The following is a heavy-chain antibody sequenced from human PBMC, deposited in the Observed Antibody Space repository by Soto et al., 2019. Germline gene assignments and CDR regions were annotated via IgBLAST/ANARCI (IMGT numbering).Heavy chain of an antibody. Sequence: GGSLRLSCAASGFTFSSYDMHWVRQATGKGLEWVSAIGTAGDTYSPGSVKGRFTISRENAKNSLYLQMNSLRAGDTAVYYCARDRRIADDYYYGMDVWGQGTTVTVSS. V-gene: IGHV3-13*01. CDR1: GFTFSSYD. CDR2: IGTAGDT. CDR3: ARDRRIADDYYYGMDV. J-gene: IGHJ6*02. D-gene: IGHD6-13*01.